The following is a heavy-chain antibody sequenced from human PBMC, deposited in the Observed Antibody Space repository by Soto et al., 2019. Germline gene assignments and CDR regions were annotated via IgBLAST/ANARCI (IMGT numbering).Heavy chain of an antibody. Sequence: ASVKVSCKASRYTFTIYGISWVLQSPVQWLEGMGWISAYNGNTNYAQKLQGIVTITTDTSTSTDYMEPRSRRYDDPAVYYWARDYNGRAVAGISDYWGQGTLVTVSS. CDR3: ARDYNGRAVAGISDY. CDR2: ISAYNGNT. CDR1: RYTFTIYG. J-gene: IGHJ4*02. D-gene: IGHD6-19*01. V-gene: IGHV1-18*04.